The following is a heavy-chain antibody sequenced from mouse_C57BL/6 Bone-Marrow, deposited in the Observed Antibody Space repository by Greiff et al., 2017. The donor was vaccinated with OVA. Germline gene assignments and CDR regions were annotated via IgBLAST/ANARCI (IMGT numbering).Heavy chain of an antibody. CDR1: GFTFSDYY. V-gene: IGHV5-16*01. CDR3: ARERNGYYFYWYGDV. J-gene: IGHJ1*03. Sequence: EVNVVESEGGLVQPGSSMKLSCTASGFTFSDYYMAWVRQVPEKGLEWVANINYDGSSTYYLDSLKSRFIISRDNAKNILYLQMSSLKSEDTATYYCARERNGYYFYWYGDVWGTGTTVTVSA. CDR2: INYDGSST. D-gene: IGHD2-3*01.